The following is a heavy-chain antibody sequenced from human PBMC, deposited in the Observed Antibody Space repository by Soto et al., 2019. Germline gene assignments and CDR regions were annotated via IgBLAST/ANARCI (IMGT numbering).Heavy chain of an antibody. CDR1: GFTFSSYS. D-gene: IGHD3-22*01. CDR3: ARGGYYYDSSGPDACDI. J-gene: IGHJ3*02. Sequence: PGGSLRLSCAASGFTFSSYSMNWVRQAPGKGLEWVSYISSSSTIYYADSVKGRFTISRDNAKNSLYLQMNSLRAEDTAVYYCARGGYYYDSSGPDACDIWGQGIMVTVS. V-gene: IGHV3-48*01. CDR2: ISSSSTI.